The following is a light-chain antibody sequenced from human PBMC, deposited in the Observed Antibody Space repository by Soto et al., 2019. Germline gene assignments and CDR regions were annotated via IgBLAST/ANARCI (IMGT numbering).Light chain of an antibody. CDR2: SND. V-gene: IGLV1-44*01. CDR1: SSNIGSNP. Sequence: QSVLSQPPSASGTPGQRVTISCSGSSSNIGSNPVTWYQQFPGTAPRLLIYSNDQRPSGVPDRFSGPKSGTSASLAIGLQSEDEADYYCAAWDDSLDAAVFGGGTQLTVL. J-gene: IGLJ7*01. CDR3: AAWDDSLDAAV.